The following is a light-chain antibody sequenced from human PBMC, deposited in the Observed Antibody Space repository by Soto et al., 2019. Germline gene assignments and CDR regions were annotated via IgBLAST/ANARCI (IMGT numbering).Light chain of an antibody. CDR2: DAS. CDR3: QQYNSYPWT. V-gene: IGKV1-5*01. J-gene: IGKJ1*01. CDR1: QSISSW. Sequence: DIQMTQSPSTLSASVGDRVTITCRASQSISSWLAWYQQKPGKAPKLLIYDASSLESGVPSSFSGSGSGTEFTLTISSLQPDDFATYYRQQYNSYPWTFGQGTKVEIK.